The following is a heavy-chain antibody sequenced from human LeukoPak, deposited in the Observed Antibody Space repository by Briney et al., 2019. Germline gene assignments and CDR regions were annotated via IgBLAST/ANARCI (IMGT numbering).Heavy chain of an antibody. CDR2: IYYSGST. CDR1: GGSISSYY. V-gene: IGHV4-59*12. D-gene: IGHD3-3*01. J-gene: IGHJ4*02. Sequence: SETLSLTCTVSGGSISSYYWSWIRQPPGKGLEWIGYIYYSGSTNYNPSLKSRVTISVDTSKNQFSLKLSSVTAADTAVYYCARDPMTGYITIFGVVTPPPGWGQGTLVTVSS. CDR3: ARDPMTGYITIFGVVTPPPG.